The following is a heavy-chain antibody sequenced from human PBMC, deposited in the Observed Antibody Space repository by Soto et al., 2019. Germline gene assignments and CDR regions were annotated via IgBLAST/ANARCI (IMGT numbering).Heavy chain of an antibody. V-gene: IGHV1-69*08. CDR1: GGTFNSHT. D-gene: IGHD3-16*01. CDR2: IIPTLDIV. J-gene: IGHJ6*02. Sequence: QVQLVQSGAELKKPGSSVKVSCEASGGTFNSHTIIAWVRQAPGQGPEWMGRIIPTLDIVDYAQKFQDRVTITADRPTNTAFMELRSLVSEDTAVYYCARDERGYNYDSDYGLDVWGQGTMVTVS. CDR3: ARDERGYNYDSDYGLDV.